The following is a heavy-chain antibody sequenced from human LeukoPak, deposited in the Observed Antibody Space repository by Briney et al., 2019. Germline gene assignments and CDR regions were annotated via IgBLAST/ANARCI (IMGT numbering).Heavy chain of an antibody. CDR2: IYSGGST. V-gene: IGHV3-53*01. Sequence: PGGSLRLSRAASGFTVSSNYMSWVRQAPGKGLEWVSVIYSGGSTYYADSVKGRFTISRDNSKSTLYLQMNSLRAEDTAVYYCASRALAGEFDYWGQGTLVTVSS. CDR3: ASRALAGEFDY. J-gene: IGHJ4*02. D-gene: IGHD1-1*01. CDR1: GFTVSSNY.